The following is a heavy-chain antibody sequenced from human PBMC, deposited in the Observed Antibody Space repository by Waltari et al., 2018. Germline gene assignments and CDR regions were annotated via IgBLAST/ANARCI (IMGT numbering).Heavy chain of an antibody. J-gene: IGHJ4*02. D-gene: IGHD6-13*01. CDR2: ISYDGSNK. Sequence: QVQLVESGGGVVQPGRSLRLSCAASGFTFSSYAMHWVRQAPGKGLEWVAVISYDGSNKYYADSVKGRFTISRDKSKNTLYLQMNSLRAEDTAVYYCARATGEQQLVPPKTPFDYWGQGTLVTVSS. V-gene: IGHV3-30-3*01. CDR3: ARATGEQQLVPPKTPFDY. CDR1: GFTFSSYA.